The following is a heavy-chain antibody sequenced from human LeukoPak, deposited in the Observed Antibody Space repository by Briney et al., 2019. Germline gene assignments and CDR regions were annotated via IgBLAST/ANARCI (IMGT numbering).Heavy chain of an antibody. CDR2: IYYSGST. Sequence: PSETLSLTCTVSGGSISSYYWSWIRQPPGKGLEWIGYIYYSGSTNYNPSLKSRVTISVDTSKNQFSLKLSSVTAADTAVYYCARDITIFGVASDYWGQGTLVTVSS. D-gene: IGHD3-3*01. V-gene: IGHV4-59*12. J-gene: IGHJ4*02. CDR3: ARDITIFGVASDY. CDR1: GGSISSYY.